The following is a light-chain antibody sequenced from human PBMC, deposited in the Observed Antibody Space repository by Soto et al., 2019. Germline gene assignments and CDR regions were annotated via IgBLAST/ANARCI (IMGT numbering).Light chain of an antibody. V-gene: IGLV2-14*03. CDR3: QSYDSSLSGYV. J-gene: IGLJ1*01. CDR2: DVS. Sequence: QSVLTQPASVSGPPGQSITISCTGTSSDVGAYNYVSWYQHRPGEAPKLMIYDVSNRPSGVATRFSGSKSGNTASLAITGLQAEDEAEYYCQSYDSSLSGYVFGTGTKLTVL. CDR1: SSDVGAYNY.